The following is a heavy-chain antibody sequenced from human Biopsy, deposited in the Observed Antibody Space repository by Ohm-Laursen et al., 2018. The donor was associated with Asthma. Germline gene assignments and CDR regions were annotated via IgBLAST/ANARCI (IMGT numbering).Heavy chain of an antibody. J-gene: IGHJ2*01. CDR2: ISYSEST. D-gene: IGHD2-15*01. V-gene: IGHV4-61*01. Sequence: PSETLSLTCAVSGGSVSSGSYYWSWIRQPPGKGLAWVSYISYSESTDYNPSPKSRLTISMDTSKNQFSLKLSSVTAADTAVYYCARVPTTLRYFDLWGRGTLVTVSS. CDR3: ARVPTTLRYFDL. CDR1: GGSVSSGSYY.